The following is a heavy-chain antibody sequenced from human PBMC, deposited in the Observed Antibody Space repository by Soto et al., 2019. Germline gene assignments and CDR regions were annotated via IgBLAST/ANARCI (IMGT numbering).Heavy chain of an antibody. V-gene: IGHV3-23*01. CDR2: ISGSGGST. J-gene: IGHJ6*02. D-gene: IGHD6-13*01. CDR3: AKDLGIAAAGYYYGMDV. CDR1: GFTFSSYA. Sequence: EVQLLESGGGLVQPEGSLRLSCAASGFTFSSYAMSWVRQAPGKGLEWVSAISGSGGSTYYADSVKGRFTISRDNSKNTLYLHMNTLRAEDTAVYYCAKDLGIAAAGYYYGMDVWGHGTTVPVYS.